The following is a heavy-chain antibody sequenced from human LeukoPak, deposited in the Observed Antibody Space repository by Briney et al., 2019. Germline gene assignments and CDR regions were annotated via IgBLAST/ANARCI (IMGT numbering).Heavy chain of an antibody. Sequence: GGSLRLSCAASGFPFTVYPTHWVRQAPGKGLEWVSVSSSDETYKFYADSVRGRFTISRDNSKNRLYLQMSDLRAEDTAVYFCARSVSGVWLFDYWGRGTLGTVSS. D-gene: IGHD5/OR15-5a*01. J-gene: IGHJ4*02. CDR1: GFPFTVYP. CDR3: ARSVSGVWLFDY. CDR2: SSSDETYK. V-gene: IGHV3-30-3*01.